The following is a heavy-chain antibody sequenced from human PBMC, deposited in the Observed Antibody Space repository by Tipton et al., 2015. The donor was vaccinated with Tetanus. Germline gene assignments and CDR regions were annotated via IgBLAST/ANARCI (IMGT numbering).Heavy chain of an antibody. Sequence: TLSLTCVVYGGSFNGYYWNWIRQSPGKGLEWIGEIHQTGTTNYNPSLKSRVSISLDMAKNQFSLRLTSVTAADTAMYYCAGGPLRFFDHWGQGTLVTVSS. CDR3: AGGPLRFFDH. J-gene: IGHJ1*01. CDR1: GGSFNGYY. CDR2: IHQTGTT. V-gene: IGHV4-34*01.